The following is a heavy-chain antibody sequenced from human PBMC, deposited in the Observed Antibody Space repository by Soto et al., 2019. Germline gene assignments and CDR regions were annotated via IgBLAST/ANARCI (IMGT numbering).Heavy chain of an antibody. V-gene: IGHV4-59*11. CDR1: GVSISSHY. J-gene: IGHJ5*02. Sequence: PSETLSLTCTVSGVSISSHYWTWIRQPPGRGLEWIGFISYSETTNYNPSLKSRVTISLDTSRNRISLKLTSVTAADTAVYYCARDRRDILTGYLEYNWFDPWGQGTLVTVSS. D-gene: IGHD3-9*01. CDR2: ISYSETT. CDR3: ARDRRDILTGYLEYNWFDP.